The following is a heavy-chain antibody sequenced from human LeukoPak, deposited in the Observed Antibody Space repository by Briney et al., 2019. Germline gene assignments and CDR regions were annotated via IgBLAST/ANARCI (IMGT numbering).Heavy chain of an antibody. CDR1: GGSIRSYF. CDR3: ARGPAGTSHFDY. J-gene: IGHJ4*02. CDR2: VYYSGST. Sequence: SETLSLTCTVSGGSIRSYFWSWIRQPPGKGLEWIGYVYYSGSTNYNPSLKSRVTISVDTSKKQFSLKLSSVTAADTAVYYCARGPAGTSHFDYWGQGTLVTVS. D-gene: IGHD2-2*01. V-gene: IGHV4-59*08.